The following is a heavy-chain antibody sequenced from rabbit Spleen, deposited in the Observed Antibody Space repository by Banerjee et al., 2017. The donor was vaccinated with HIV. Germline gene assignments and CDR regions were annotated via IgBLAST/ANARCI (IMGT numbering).Heavy chain of an antibody. CDR3: VREAGYGGYGDGNL. Sequence: QEQLEESGGDLVKPEGSLTLTCTASGFSFSSGYDMCWVRQAPGKGLEWIGSIYSVIDYTYYASWVKGRFTISKTSSTTVTLQMTSLTVADTATYFCVREAGYGGYGDGNLWGPGTLVTVS. V-gene: IGHV1S45*01. D-gene: IGHD6-1*01. J-gene: IGHJ4*01. CDR1: GFSFSSGYD. CDR2: IYSVIDYT.